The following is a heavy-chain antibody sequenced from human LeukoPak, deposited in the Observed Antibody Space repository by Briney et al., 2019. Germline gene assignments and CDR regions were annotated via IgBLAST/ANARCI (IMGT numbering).Heavy chain of an antibody. CDR1: GFIFSNCW. J-gene: IGHJ4*02. CDR2: INSDGSDT. D-gene: IGHD3-16*01. V-gene: IGHV3-74*01. Sequence: GGSLRLSCAASGFIFSNCWMYWVRQAPGKGLVWVSRINSDGSDTTYADSVKGRFTISRDNAKNTLYLQMNSLRAEDTAVYYCARIRGGYYSDYWGQGTLVTVSS. CDR3: ARIRGGYYSDY.